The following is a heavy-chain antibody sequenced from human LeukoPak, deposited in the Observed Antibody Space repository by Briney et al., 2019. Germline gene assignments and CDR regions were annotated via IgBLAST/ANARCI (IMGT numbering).Heavy chain of an antibody. CDR1: GGSISSYY. D-gene: IGHD6-19*01. V-gene: IGHV4-59*01. CDR2: IYYSGST. CDR3: ARDGDSRWYTMFDY. J-gene: IGHJ4*02. Sequence: SETLSLTCTVSGGSISSYYWSWIRQPPGKGLEWIGYIYYSGSTNYSPSLKSRVTISVDTSKNQFSLKLSSVTAADTAVYYCARDGDSRWYTMFDYWGQGTMVTVSS.